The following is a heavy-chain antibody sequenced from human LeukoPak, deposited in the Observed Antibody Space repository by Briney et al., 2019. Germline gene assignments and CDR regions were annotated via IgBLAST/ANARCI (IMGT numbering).Heavy chain of an antibody. CDR2: IWNDGSYE. CDR3: AKPTRGGGSFLIDY. CDR1: VFTFSDYG. J-gene: IGHJ4*02. Sequence: QPGRSLRLSCSAYVFTFSDYGMHWVRQAPGKGLEWVAVIWNDGSYEYYADSVKGRFNISRDNSKNTLYLQMNNLRADDTAVYFCAKPTRGGGSFLIDYWGQGTLVTVSS. V-gene: IGHV3-33*03. D-gene: IGHD1-26*01.